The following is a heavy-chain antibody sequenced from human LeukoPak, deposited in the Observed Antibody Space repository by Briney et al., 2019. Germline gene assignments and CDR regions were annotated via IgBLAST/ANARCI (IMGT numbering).Heavy chain of an antibody. V-gene: IGHV3-23*01. CDR3: VKPDYGSGIN. CDR1: GFTFSSYA. Sequence: GGSLRLSCAASGFTFSSYAMTWVRQAPGKGLEWVSAIGGSGISTYYADSVKGRFSISRDNSKNTLYLEMNSLRAKDTAVYYCVKPDYGSGINWGQGTLVTVSS. D-gene: IGHD3-10*01. J-gene: IGHJ4*02. CDR2: IGGSGIST.